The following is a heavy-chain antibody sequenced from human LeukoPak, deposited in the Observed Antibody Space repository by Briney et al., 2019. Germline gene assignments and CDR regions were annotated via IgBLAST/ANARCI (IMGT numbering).Heavy chain of an antibody. Sequence: GGCLTLTCAASAFTFDDYGMSWVRQAPGNGLEWVSYISSSSSNIAYADSVKGRFTISRDNVKNSLYLQINSLRAEDSSVYYCARGGAARPDYWGQGTLVTVSS. D-gene: IGHD6-6*01. V-gene: IGHV3-48*04. J-gene: IGHJ4*02. CDR1: AFTFDDYG. CDR2: ISSSSSNI. CDR3: ARGGAARPDY.